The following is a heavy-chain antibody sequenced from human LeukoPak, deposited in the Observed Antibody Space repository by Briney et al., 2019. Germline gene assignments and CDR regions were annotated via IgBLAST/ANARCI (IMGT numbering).Heavy chain of an antibody. D-gene: IGHD4-11*01. CDR1: GFSFSPYT. J-gene: IGHJ3*02. CDR3: ARPTTVTTIAADAFDI. Sequence: GGSLRLSCAASGFSFSPYTMNWVRQAPGKGLEWVSSISSSSTYKYYADSVQGRFTISRDNAKDSLYLQMNSLRAEDTAVYYCARPTTVTTIAADAFDIWGQGTMVTVSS. V-gene: IGHV3-21*01. CDR2: ISSSSTYK.